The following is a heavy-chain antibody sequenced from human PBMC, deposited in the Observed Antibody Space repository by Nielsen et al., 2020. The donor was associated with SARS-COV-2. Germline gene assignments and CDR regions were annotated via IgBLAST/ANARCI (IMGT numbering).Heavy chain of an antibody. CDR2: IWYDGSNK. Sequence: GGSLRLSCAASGFTFSSYGMPWVRQAPGKGLEWVAVIWYDGSNKYYADSVKGRFTISRDNSKNTLYLQMNSLRAEDTAVYYCARVLGNNDAFDIWGQGTMVTVSS. CDR1: GFTFSSYG. CDR3: ARVLGNNDAFDI. J-gene: IGHJ3*02. V-gene: IGHV3-33*01. D-gene: IGHD3-16*01.